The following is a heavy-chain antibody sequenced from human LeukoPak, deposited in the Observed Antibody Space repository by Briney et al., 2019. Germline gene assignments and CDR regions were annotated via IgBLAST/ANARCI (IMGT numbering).Heavy chain of an antibody. V-gene: IGHV3-7*03. D-gene: IGHD3-22*01. CDR2: IKQDGSEK. CDR3: AKKHPACDSYRGWLCYFDY. Sequence: HPGGSLRLSCAASGFTFSSYWMSWVRQAPGKGLEWVANIKQDGSEKYYVDSVKGRFTISRDNSKNTLYLQMNSLRAEDTAVYYCAKKHPACDSYRGWLCYFDYCGQGTLVTVSS. CDR1: GFTFSSYW. J-gene: IGHJ4*02.